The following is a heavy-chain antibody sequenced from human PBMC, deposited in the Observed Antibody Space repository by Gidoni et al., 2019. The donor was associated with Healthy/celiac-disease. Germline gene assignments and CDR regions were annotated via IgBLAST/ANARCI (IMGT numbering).Heavy chain of an antibody. J-gene: IGHJ6*02. CDR1: GYTLTELS. D-gene: IGHD6-13*01. CDR3: ATDSRLVGQQLGKRYYYYYYGMDV. CDR2: FDPEDGET. Sequence: QVQLVQSGAEVKKPGASVKVSCKVSGYTLTELSMPWVRQAPGKGLEWMGGFDPEDGETIYAQKFQGRVTMTEDTSTDTAYMELSSLRSEDTAVYYCATDSRLVGQQLGKRYYYYYYGMDVWGQGTTVTVSS. V-gene: IGHV1-24*01.